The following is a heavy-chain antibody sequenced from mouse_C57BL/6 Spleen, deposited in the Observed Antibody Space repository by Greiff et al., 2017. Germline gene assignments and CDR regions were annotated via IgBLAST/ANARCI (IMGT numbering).Heavy chain of an antibody. V-gene: IGHV1-72*01. CDR2: VHPNSGGT. D-gene: IGHD1-1*02. CDR3: ARGWGLGYWYFDV. Sequence: VQLQQSGAELVKPGASVKLSCKASGYTFTSYWMHWVKQRPGRGLEWIGRVHPNSGGTKNNEKFKSKATLTADKPSSTAYMQLSRLSSEDSAVYYCARGWGLGYWYFDVWGTGTTVTGSS. J-gene: IGHJ1*03. CDR1: GYTFTSYW.